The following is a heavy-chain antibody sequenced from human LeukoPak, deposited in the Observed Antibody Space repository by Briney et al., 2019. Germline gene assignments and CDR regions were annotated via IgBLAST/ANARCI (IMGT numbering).Heavy chain of an antibody. Sequence: ASAKVSCKASGYTFTGYYMHWVRQAPGQGLEWMGWINPNSGGTNYAQKFQGRVTMTRDTSISTAYMELSRLRSDDTAVYYCAKDRPTVYSSSWLHFLDSWGQGTLVTVSS. V-gene: IGHV1-2*02. J-gene: IGHJ4*02. CDR1: GYTFTGYY. CDR2: INPNSGGT. D-gene: IGHD6-13*01. CDR3: AKDRPTVYSSSWLHFLDS.